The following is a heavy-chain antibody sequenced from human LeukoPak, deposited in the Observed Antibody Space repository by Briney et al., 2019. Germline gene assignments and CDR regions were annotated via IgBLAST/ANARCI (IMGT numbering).Heavy chain of an antibody. Sequence: GASVKVSCKASGYTFTSYDINWVRQATGQGLEWMGWMNPNSGNTGYAQKFQGRVTMTRSTSMSTAYMELSSLRSEDTAVYYCATLRGFGPLPSSYYYYYGMDVWGQGTTVTVSS. CDR1: GYTFTSYD. CDR3: ATLRGFGPLPSSYYYYYGMDV. CDR2: MNPNSGNT. D-gene: IGHD3-10*01. V-gene: IGHV1-8*01. J-gene: IGHJ6*02.